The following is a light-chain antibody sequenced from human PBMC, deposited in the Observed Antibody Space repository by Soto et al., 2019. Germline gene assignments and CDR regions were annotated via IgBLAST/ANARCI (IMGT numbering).Light chain of an antibody. Sequence: EIVLTQSPATLSLSPGERATLSYRASQSVSSYLAWYQQKPGQAPRLLIYDASNRATGIPARFSGSGSGTDFTLTISSLEPEDFAVYYCQQRSHWPFTFGPGTKVDIK. CDR3: QQRSHWPFT. J-gene: IGKJ3*01. CDR1: QSVSSY. V-gene: IGKV3-11*01. CDR2: DAS.